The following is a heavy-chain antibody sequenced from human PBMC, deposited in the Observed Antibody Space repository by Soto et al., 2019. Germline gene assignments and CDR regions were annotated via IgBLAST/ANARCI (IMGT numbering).Heavy chain of an antibody. D-gene: IGHD3-10*01. J-gene: IGHJ4*02. CDR2: IYYSGSA. CDR3: ARRGVSGPVDY. CDR1: GGSISSSSYY. V-gene: IGHV4-39*02. Sequence: QLQLQESGPGLVKPSETLSLTCTVSGGSISSSSYYWGWIRQPPGKGLEWIGNIYYSGSAYYNPSLKSRVTISVDISTNHFSLKLRSVTAADPAVYYAARRGVSGPVDYWGQGTLVTVSS.